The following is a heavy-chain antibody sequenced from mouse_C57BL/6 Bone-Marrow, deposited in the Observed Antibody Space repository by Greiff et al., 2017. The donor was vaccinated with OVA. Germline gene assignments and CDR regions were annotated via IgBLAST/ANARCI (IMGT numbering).Heavy chain of an antibody. D-gene: IGHD2-4*01. J-gene: IGHJ4*01. CDR3: RGDYDYDAGRFYYAMDY. Sequence: VQLKESGAELVKPGASVKLSCTASGFNIKDYYMHWVKQRTEQGLEWIGRIDPEDGETKYAPKFQGKATITADTSSNTAYLQLSSLTSEDTAVYYWRGDYDYDAGRFYYAMDYWGQGTSVTVSS. CDR1: GFNIKDYY. CDR2: IDPEDGET. V-gene: IGHV14-2*01.